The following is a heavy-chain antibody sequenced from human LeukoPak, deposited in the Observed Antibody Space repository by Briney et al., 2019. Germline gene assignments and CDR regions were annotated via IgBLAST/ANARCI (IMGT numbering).Heavy chain of an antibody. CDR3: AKDRWQQLFSRFDY. CDR2: ISGSGGSA. J-gene: IGHJ4*02. V-gene: IGHV3-23*01. CDR1: GFTFSSYA. D-gene: IGHD6-13*01. Sequence: GGSLRLSCTASGFTFSSYAMSWVRQAPGKGLEWVSAISGSGGSAYYADSVKGRFTISRDNSKNTLYLQMNSLRAEDTAVYYCAKDRWQQLFSRFDYWGQGTLVTVSS.